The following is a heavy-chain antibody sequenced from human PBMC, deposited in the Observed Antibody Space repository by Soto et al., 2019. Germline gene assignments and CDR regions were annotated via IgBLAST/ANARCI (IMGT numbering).Heavy chain of an antibody. Sequence: RLSWAASGFTVTSNYMTWVLQAPGKGLEWVSVIYRSGATYYPDSVRGRFTASRDYSHNTLYLQMDSLRVEDTAVYYCARDSGMIRGSYGVDVWGPGTTLTVSS. CDR1: GFTVTSNY. J-gene: IGHJ6*02. CDR3: ARDSGMIRGSYGVDV. D-gene: IGHD3-10*01. CDR2: IYRSGAT. V-gene: IGHV3-53*01.